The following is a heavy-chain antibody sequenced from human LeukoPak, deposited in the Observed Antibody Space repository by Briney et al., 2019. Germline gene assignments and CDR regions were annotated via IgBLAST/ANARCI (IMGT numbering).Heavy chain of an antibody. J-gene: IGHJ3*01. CDR3: ARRSILYGGYKDDSFDV. V-gene: IGHV5-51*01. CDR1: GYSFTSYW. Sequence: KTGESLKISCKGSGYSFTSYWIGWVRQMPGKGLEWMGIVYPRDSDTKYSPSFQGQVTISVDKSISTAFLQWSGLKASDTAMYFCARRSILYGGYKDDSFDVWGQGTMVTVSS. D-gene: IGHD5-12*01. CDR2: VYPRDSDT.